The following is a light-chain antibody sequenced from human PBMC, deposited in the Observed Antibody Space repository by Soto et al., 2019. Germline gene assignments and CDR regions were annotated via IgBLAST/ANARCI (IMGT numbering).Light chain of an antibody. CDR3: QQRSNLIT. CDR1: QSVSSY. Sequence: EIVMTQSPATLSVSLGGRATLSCRASQSVSSYLAWYQQKPGQAPRLLIYDASNRATGIPARFSGSGSGTDFTLTISSLEPEDFAVYYCQQRSNLITFGQGTRLEIK. CDR2: DAS. V-gene: IGKV3-11*01. J-gene: IGKJ5*01.